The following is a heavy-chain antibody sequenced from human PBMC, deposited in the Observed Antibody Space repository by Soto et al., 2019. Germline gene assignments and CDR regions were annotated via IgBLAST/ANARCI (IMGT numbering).Heavy chain of an antibody. CDR3: LGPLSGGD. J-gene: IGHJ4*02. CDR1: GGSINSHY. CDR2: NHYTGST. D-gene: IGHD1-26*01. Sequence: QVHLQESGPGLVKPSETLSLTCVVSGGSINSHYWSWIRQPPGKGLEWIGYNHYTGSTKYNPPLTSRCPKTRDQSKRLFCLRTSSVPPAAPDVYYCLGPLSGGDWGQGTLVTISS. V-gene: IGHV4-59*11.